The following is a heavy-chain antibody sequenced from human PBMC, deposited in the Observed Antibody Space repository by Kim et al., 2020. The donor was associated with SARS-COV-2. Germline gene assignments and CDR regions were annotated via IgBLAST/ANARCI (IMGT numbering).Heavy chain of an antibody. V-gene: IGHV3-23*01. J-gene: IGHJ4*02. Sequence: GGSLRLSCAASGFTFSSYAMSWVRQAPGKGLEWVSAISGSGGSTYYADSVKGRFTISRDNSKNTLYLQMNSLRAEDTAVYYCAKGIAIAVAGTYFDYWGQGTLVTVSS. CDR2: ISGSGGST. CDR1: GFTFSSYA. D-gene: IGHD6-19*01. CDR3: AKGIAIAVAGTYFDY.